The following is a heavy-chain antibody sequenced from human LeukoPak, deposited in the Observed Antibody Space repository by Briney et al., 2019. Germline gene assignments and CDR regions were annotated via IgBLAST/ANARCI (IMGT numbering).Heavy chain of an antibody. V-gene: IGHV4-34*01. CDR2: INHSGST. J-gene: IGHJ4*02. D-gene: IGHD5-18*01. CDR1: GGSFSGYY. Sequence: SETLSLTCAVYGGSFSGYYWSWIRQPPGKGLDWIGEINHSGSTNYNPSLKSRVTISVDTSKNQFSLKLSSVTAADTAVYYCAGGYSYGYYFDYWGQGTLVTVSS. CDR3: AGGYSYGYYFDY.